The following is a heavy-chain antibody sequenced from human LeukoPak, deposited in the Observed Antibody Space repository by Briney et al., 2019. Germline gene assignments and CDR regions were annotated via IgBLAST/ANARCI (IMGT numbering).Heavy chain of an antibody. CDR3: ARHTMVRGKVDY. V-gene: IGHV4-34*01. CDR1: GGAFSGYS. J-gene: IGHJ4*02. CDR2: IDPNGTT. D-gene: IGHD3-10*01. Sequence: SETLSLTCAVYGGAFSGYSWSWIRQPPGKGLEWIGEIDPNGTTNYNPSLKSRVIVSVDTSKNQFSLNLNSVTAADTALYYCARHTMVRGKVDYWGQGTLVTVSS.